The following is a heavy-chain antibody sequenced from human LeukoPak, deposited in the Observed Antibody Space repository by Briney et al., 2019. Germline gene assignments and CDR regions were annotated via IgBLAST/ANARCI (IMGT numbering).Heavy chain of an antibody. Sequence: SETLSLTCTVSGGSISSYYWSWIRQPAGKGLEWIGRIYTSGSTNYNPSLKSRVTMSVDTSKNQFSLKLSSVTAADTAVYYCARVTFRLYYYYYMDVWGKGTTVTVSS. V-gene: IGHV4-4*07. CDR3: ARVTFRLYYYYYMDV. CDR2: IYTSGST. CDR1: GGSISSYY. J-gene: IGHJ6*03.